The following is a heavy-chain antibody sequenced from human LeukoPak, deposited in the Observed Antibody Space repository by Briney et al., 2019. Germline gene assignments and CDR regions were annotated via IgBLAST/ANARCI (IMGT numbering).Heavy chain of an antibody. Sequence: SETLPLTCAVSGGSISSSNWWSWVRQPPGKGLEWIGEIYHSGSTNYNPSLKSRVTISVDKSKNQFSLKLSSVTAADTAVYYCARAPLYYYGSGSYRDYWGQGTLVTVSS. CDR2: IYHSGST. J-gene: IGHJ4*02. V-gene: IGHV4-4*02. CDR3: ARAPLYYYGSGSYRDY. D-gene: IGHD3-10*01. CDR1: GGSISSSNW.